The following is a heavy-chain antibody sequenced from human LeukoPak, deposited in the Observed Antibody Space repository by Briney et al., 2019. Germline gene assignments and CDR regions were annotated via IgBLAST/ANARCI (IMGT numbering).Heavy chain of an antibody. J-gene: IGHJ4*02. CDR1: GGSINGYY. D-gene: IGHD5-24*01. Sequence: SETLSLTCTVSGGSINGYYWSWIRQPPGKGLEWIGYIYYSGSTNYNPSLKSRVTILVDTSKNQFSLRLSSVTAADTAVYYCARSGGDRVEMPTIIDYWGQGTLVTVSS. V-gene: IGHV4-59*13. CDR3: ARSGGDRVEMPTIIDY. CDR2: IYYSGST.